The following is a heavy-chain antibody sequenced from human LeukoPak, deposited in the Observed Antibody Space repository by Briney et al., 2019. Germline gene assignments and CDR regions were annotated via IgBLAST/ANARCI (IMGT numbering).Heavy chain of an antibody. J-gene: IGHJ4*02. Sequence: GGSRRLSCAAPGSTFSSSAMSGGRQAPGEGLEWVSAIIGSGGSTYYADSVEGRFTISRDNSKNTLYLQMNSLRAEDTAVYYCAKEGRYNWNDGVSGYFDYWGQGTLVTVSS. D-gene: IGHD1-20*01. CDR1: GSTFSSSA. CDR2: IIGSGGST. V-gene: IGHV3-23*01. CDR3: AKEGRYNWNDGVSGYFDY.